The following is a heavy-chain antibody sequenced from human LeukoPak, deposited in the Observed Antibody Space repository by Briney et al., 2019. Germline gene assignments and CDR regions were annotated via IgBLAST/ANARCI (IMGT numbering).Heavy chain of an antibody. V-gene: IGHV4-39*01. CDR1: GGSISSSSYY. J-gene: IGHJ4*02. D-gene: IGHD5-12*01. CDR3: ARQWPIDY. Sequence: SETLSLTCTVSGGSISSSSYYWGWIRQPPGKGLEWIGSMYYSGSTYYNPSLKSRVTISVDTSKNQFSLKLSSVTAADTAVHYCARQWPIDYWGQGTLVTVSS. CDR2: MYYSGST.